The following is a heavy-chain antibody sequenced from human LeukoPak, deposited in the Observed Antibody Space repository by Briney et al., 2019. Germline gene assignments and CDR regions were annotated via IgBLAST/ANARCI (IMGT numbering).Heavy chain of an antibody. CDR1: RDSISSSSYY. J-gene: IGHJ5*02. CDR3: ARHVSRIAARPRWFDP. V-gene: IGHV4-39*01. Sequence: PSETLSLSCTDPRDSISSSSYYWGWIRQPPGKGLEWIGSIYYSGSTYYNPSLKSLVTISVDTSKNQFSLKLSSVTAADTAVYYCARHVSRIAARPRWFDPWGQGTLVTVSS. CDR2: IYYSGST. D-gene: IGHD6-6*01.